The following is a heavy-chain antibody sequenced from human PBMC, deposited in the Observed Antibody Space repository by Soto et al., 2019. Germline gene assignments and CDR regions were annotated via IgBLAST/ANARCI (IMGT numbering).Heavy chain of an antibody. Sequence: QVQLVQSGAEVKKPGSSVKVSCKASGGTFSSYAISWVRQAPGQGLEWMGGIIPIFGTANYAQKFQGRVKITADESTSTTDMGVGILRTEDRALYSCVRGGGYGAIDWFDPWGQGTLVTVSS. CDR1: GGTFSSYA. J-gene: IGHJ5*02. D-gene: IGHD5-12*01. CDR2: IIPIFGTA. V-gene: IGHV1-69*01. CDR3: VRGGGYGAIDWFDP.